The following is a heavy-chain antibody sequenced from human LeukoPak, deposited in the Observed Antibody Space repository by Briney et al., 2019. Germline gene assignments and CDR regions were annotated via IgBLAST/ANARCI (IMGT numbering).Heavy chain of an antibody. CDR3: ARVPIQTGYYDSSGYYYYMDV. CDR2: ISAYNGNT. CDR1: GYTFTSYG. D-gene: IGHD3-22*01. Sequence: ASVKVSCKASGYTFTSYGISWVRQGPGQGLEWMGWISAYNGNTNYAQKLQGRVTMTTDTSTSTAYMELRSLRSDDTAVYYCARVPIQTGYYDSSGYYYYMDVWGKGTTVTVSS. V-gene: IGHV1-18*01. J-gene: IGHJ6*03.